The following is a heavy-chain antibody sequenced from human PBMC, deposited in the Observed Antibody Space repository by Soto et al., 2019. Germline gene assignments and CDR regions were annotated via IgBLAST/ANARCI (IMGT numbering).Heavy chain of an antibody. CDR3: ARAATWGHFDL. D-gene: IGHD5-12*01. J-gene: IGHJ2*01. CDR1: GYIFTNHA. Sequence: GAAQKVSCKASGYIFTNHALHWVRQAPGQRPEWMGWINTDNGNTKYSQELQDRITISRDISARTVYLQINRLASEDTSVYYCARAATWGHFDLWGRGTLVTVSS. CDR2: INTDNGNT. V-gene: IGHV1-3*04.